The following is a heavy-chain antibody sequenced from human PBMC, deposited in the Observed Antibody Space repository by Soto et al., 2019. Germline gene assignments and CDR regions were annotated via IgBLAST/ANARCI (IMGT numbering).Heavy chain of an antibody. CDR3: ARDGAAAGSWGAFDI. J-gene: IGHJ3*02. V-gene: IGHV1-18*01. CDR1: GYTFTSYG. CDR2: ISAYNGNT. D-gene: IGHD6-13*01. Sequence: ASVKVSCTASGYTFTSYGISWVRQAPGQGLEWMGWISAYNGNTNYAQKLQGRVTMTTDTSTSTAYMELRSLRSDDTAVYYCARDGAAAGSWGAFDIWGQGTMVTVSS.